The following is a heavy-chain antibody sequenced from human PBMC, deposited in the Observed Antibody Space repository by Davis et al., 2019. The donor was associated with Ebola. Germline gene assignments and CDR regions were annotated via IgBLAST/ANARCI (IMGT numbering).Heavy chain of an antibody. CDR1: GYTLTSYW. D-gene: IGHD3-3*01. J-gene: IGHJ3*02. Sequence: GGSLRLSCRVSGYTLTSYWVAWVRQMPGKGLEWMGIIYPGDSDTRYSPSFQGQVTISADKSISTAYLQWSSLKASDTAMYYCARLTTNGRAFDIWGQGTMVTVSS. CDR3: ARLTTNGRAFDI. V-gene: IGHV5-51*01. CDR2: IYPGDSDT.